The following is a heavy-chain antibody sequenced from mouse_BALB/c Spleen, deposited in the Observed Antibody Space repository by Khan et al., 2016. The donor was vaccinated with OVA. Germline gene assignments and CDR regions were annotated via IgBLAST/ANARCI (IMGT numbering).Heavy chain of an antibody. J-gene: IGHJ3*01. CDR3: AREASNWDFSCAY. V-gene: IGHV1S136*01. D-gene: IGHD4-1*01. CDR2: INPDNDGI. CDR1: GYTFTNYV. Sequence: GRLQQSGPDLVKPGASVKMSCKASGYTFTNYVMHWVKQKPGQGLEWLGYINPDNDGIRYNEKFKDKATLTSDKSSSTAYLELSSLTSEDSAVYYCAREASNWDFSCAYWGQGTLVTVSA.